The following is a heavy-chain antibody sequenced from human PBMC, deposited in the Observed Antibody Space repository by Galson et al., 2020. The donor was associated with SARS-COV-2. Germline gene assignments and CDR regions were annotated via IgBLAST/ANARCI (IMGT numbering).Heavy chain of an antibody. CDR2: ISYDGSNK. Sequence: GESLKISCAASGFTFSSYGMHWVRQAPGKGLEWVAVISYDGSNKYYADSVKGRFTISRDNSKNTLYLQMNSLRAEDTAVYYCAKDDSSGYSTRWFDPWGQGTLVTVSS. V-gene: IGHV3-30*18. CDR1: GFTFSSYG. J-gene: IGHJ5*02. D-gene: IGHD3-22*01. CDR3: AKDDSSGYSTRWFDP.